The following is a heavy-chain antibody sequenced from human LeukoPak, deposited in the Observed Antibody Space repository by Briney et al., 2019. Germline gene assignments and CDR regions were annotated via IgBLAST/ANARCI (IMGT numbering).Heavy chain of an antibody. CDR2: INSDGSWT. CDR3: VSFYETY. CDR1: GNYW. D-gene: IGHD2/OR15-2a*01. J-gene: IGHJ4*02. Sequence: GGSLRLSCAASGNYWMHWVSQAPGKGLVWVSHINSDGSWTSYADSVKGRFTISKDNAKNTVCLQMNSLRAEDTAVYYCVSFYETYWGRGTLVTVSS. V-gene: IGHV3-74*01.